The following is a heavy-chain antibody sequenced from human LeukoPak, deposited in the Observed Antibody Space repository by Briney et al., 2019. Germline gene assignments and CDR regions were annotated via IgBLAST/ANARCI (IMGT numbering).Heavy chain of an antibody. D-gene: IGHD3-9*01. J-gene: IGHJ6*02. CDR2: FDPEDGET. CDR3: ATNYDILTGYKGPKNYGMDV. CDR1: GYTLTELS. Sequence: ASVTVSCKVSGYTLTELSMHWVRQAPGKGLEWMVGFDPEDGETIYAQKFQGRVTMTEDTSTDTAYMELSSLRSEDTAVYYCATNYDILTGYKGPKNYGMDVWGQGTTVTVSS. V-gene: IGHV1-24*01.